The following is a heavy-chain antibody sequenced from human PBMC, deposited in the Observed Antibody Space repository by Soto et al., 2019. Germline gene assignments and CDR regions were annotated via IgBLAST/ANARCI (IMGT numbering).Heavy chain of an antibody. D-gene: IGHD1-7*01. Sequence: ASVKVSCKASGYTFTNNVIHWLRQAPGQTLEWMGWIHTAKGNTKYSQKFEARVTLTRDTAASTAYMELNSLRSDDTAVYYCARGPIWTYTWNYARLNYLDPWGQGTLVTVSS. CDR3: ARGPIWTYTWNYARLNYLDP. CDR2: IHTAKGNT. V-gene: IGHV1-3*04. CDR1: GYTFTNNV. J-gene: IGHJ5*02.